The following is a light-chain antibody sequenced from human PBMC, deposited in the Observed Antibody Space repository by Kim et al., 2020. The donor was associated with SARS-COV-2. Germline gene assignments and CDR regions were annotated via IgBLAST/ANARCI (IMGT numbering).Light chain of an antibody. CDR3: QQYNEWPRT. CDR2: DAS. Sequence: EIVMAQSPDTLSLSPGERATLSCRASESINKKLAWYQQRPGESPRLLIYDASIRSPDIPGRFSGSGAGTEFTLTINSLQSEDFAVYYCQQYNEWPRTFGQGTKLEI. CDR1: ESINKK. J-gene: IGKJ1*01. V-gene: IGKV3-15*01.